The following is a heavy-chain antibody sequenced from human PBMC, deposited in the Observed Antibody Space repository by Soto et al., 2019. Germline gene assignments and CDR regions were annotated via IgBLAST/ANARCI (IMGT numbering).Heavy chain of an antibody. V-gene: IGHV1-69*13. Sequence: SVKVSCKASGGTFSSYAISWVRQAPGQGLEWMGGIIPIFGTANYAQKFQGRVTITADESTSTAYMELSSLRSEDTAVYYCARDDYGGNGPLDSWGQGTLVTVSS. CDR2: IIPIFGTA. CDR3: ARDDYGGNGPLDS. CDR1: GGTFSSYA. D-gene: IGHD4-17*01. J-gene: IGHJ4*02.